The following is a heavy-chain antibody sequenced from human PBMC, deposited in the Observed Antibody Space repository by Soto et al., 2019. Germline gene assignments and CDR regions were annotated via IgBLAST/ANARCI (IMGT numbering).Heavy chain of an antibody. Sequence: EVQLLESGGGLVQPGGSLRLSCAASGFTFSSYAMSWVRQAPGKGLEWVSAISGSGGSTYYADSVKGRFTISRDNSKITLYLQMNSLRAEDTAVYYCAKVPRQYCTNCVCYIDYWGQGTLVTVSS. CDR1: GFTFSSYA. V-gene: IGHV3-23*01. CDR2: ISGSGGST. J-gene: IGHJ4*02. D-gene: IGHD2-8*01. CDR3: AKVPRQYCTNCVCYIDY.